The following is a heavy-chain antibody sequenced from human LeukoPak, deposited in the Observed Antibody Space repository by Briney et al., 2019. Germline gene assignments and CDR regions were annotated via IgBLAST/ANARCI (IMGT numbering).Heavy chain of an antibody. D-gene: IGHD5-12*01. J-gene: IGHJ4*02. CDR1: GYTFASYA. CDR2: INAGNGNT. V-gene: IGHV1-3*01. CDR3: AAGIVATTDDY. Sequence: ASVKVSCTASGYTFASYAMHWVRQAPGQRLEWMGWINAGNGNTKYSQKFQGRVTITRDTSASTAYMELSSLRSEDTAVYYCAAGIVATTDDYWGQGTLVTVSS.